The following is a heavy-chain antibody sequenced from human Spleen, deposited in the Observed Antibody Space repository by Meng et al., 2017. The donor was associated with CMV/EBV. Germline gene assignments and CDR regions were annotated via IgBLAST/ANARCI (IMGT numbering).Heavy chain of an antibody. V-gene: IGHV3-7*01. CDR3: ARDPRGDGGVTFDY. D-gene: IGHD5-24*01. CDR1: GFNFNNYW. J-gene: IGHJ4*02. Sequence: GGSLRLSCVGSGFNFNNYWMNWVRQAPGKGLEWVANINEDGSETYYLDSVKGRFTISRDNAKNSLFLQMNSLRADDTAVYYCARDPRGDGGVTFDYWGQGTLVTVFS. CDR2: INEDGSET.